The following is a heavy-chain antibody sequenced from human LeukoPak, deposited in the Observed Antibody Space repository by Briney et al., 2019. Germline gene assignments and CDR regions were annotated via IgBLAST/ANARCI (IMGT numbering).Heavy chain of an antibody. CDR3: ARALGYDWNDPRFYFDY. CDR1: GYTFTGYY. J-gene: IGHJ4*02. V-gene: IGHV1-2*02. Sequence: ASVKVSCKASGYTFTGYYMHWVRQAPGQGLERMGWINPNSGGTNYAQKFQGRVTMTRDTSISTAYMELSRLRSDDTAVYYCARALGYDWNDPRFYFDYWGQGTLVTVSS. D-gene: IGHD1-20*01. CDR2: INPNSGGT.